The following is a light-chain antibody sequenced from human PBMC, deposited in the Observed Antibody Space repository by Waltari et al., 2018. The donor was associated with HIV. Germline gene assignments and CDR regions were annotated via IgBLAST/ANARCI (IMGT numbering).Light chain of an antibody. J-gene: IGKJ1*01. CDR3: QQYSTLGT. Sequence: IQITQSPSTLSASVGDRVTIPCRASQRIGSWLAWFPQKPGKPPKLLIFRASSLESGVPSRFSGSGSGTEFSFTISSLQADDFATYYCQQYSTLGTFGQGTKVEIK. CDR1: QRIGSW. CDR2: RAS. V-gene: IGKV1-5*03.